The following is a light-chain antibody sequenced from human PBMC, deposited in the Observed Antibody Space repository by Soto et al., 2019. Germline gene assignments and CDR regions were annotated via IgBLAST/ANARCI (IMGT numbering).Light chain of an antibody. CDR3: CSYAGRYTYV. J-gene: IGLJ1*01. Sequence: QSVLTEPRSVSGSPGQSVTISCTGTSSPVGGYHYVSWCQQFPGKAPKLMIYAVSQRPSGVPDRFSGSESGNTASLTISGLQADDEADYYCCSYAGRYTYVFGSGTKVTVL. CDR2: AVS. CDR1: SSPVGGYHY. V-gene: IGLV2-11*01.